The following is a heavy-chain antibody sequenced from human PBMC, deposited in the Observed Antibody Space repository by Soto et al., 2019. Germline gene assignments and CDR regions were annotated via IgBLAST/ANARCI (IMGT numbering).Heavy chain of an antibody. Sequence: EVQLVESGGGLVQPGGSLRLSCTASGFSFKDYWMTWVRQAPEKGLEWVANIKQDGSEKYYADSVKGRFTIFRDNAEKSLYLQMNSRGAEDTAVYYCARETSAGSFWGQGTLVTVSS. CDR3: ARETSAGSF. D-gene: IGHD2-15*01. V-gene: IGHV3-7*01. CDR1: GFSFKDYW. CDR2: IKQDGSEK. J-gene: IGHJ4*02.